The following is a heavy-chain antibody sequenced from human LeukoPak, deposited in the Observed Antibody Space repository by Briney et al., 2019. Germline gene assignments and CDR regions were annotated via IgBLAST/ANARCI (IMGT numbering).Heavy chain of an antibody. Sequence: ASVKVSCKASGGTFSSYAISWVRQAPGQGLEWMGGIIPIFGTANYAQKFQGRVTITADKSTSTAYMELSSLRSEDTAVYYCARGWFGELFPFDYWGQGTLVTVSP. V-gene: IGHV1-69*06. D-gene: IGHD3-10*01. J-gene: IGHJ4*02. CDR1: GGTFSSYA. CDR2: IIPIFGTA. CDR3: ARGWFGELFPFDY.